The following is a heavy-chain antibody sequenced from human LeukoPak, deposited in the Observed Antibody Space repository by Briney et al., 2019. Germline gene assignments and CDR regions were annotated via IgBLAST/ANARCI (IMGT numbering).Heavy chain of an antibody. CDR3: ARSHLYYGSGIDY. J-gene: IGHJ4*02. Sequence: GSLRLPCSASGFTFSNYDLHWVRQGSGKGLELVSAVGTAGDTYYSGSVKGRFTISRENAKNSLFLQMNSLRAGDTAVYYCARSHLYYGSGIDYWGQGTLVTVSS. CDR1: GFTFSNYD. D-gene: IGHD3-10*01. V-gene: IGHV3-13*01. CDR2: VGTAGDT.